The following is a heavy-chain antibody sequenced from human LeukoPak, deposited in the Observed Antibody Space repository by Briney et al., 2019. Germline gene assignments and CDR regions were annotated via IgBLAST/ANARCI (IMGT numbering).Heavy chain of an antibody. J-gene: IGHJ4*02. CDR2: IYYSGST. D-gene: IGHD2-15*01. Sequence: PSETLSLTCTVSGGSISSGGYYWSWIRQHPGKGLEWIGYIYYSGSTYYNPSLKSRVSISVDTSKNQFSLKLSSVTAADTAVYYCARGYCSGGSCYRYFDYWGQGTLVTVSS. CDR3: ARGYCSGGSCYRYFDY. CDR1: GGSISSGGYY. V-gene: IGHV4-31*03.